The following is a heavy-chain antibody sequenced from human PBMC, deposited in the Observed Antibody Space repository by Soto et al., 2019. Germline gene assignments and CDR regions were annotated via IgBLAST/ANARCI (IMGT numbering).Heavy chain of an antibody. CDR1: GYSFTSYW. V-gene: IGHV5-51*01. J-gene: IGHJ6*02. D-gene: IGHD3-10*01. CDR3: AGGGVRGVITRTRDYYGMDV. Sequence: LGESLKISCKGSGYSFTSYWIGWVRQMPGKGLEFMGIIYPGDSDTRYNPSFQGQVTISADKSISTAYLQWSSLKASDTAMYYCAGGGVRGVITRTRDYYGMDVWGQGTTVTVSS. CDR2: IYPGDSDT.